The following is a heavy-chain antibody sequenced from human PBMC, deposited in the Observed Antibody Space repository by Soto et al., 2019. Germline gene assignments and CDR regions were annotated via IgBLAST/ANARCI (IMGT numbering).Heavy chain of an antibody. CDR3: AKQVRCSGDNCRYFDY. J-gene: IGHJ4*02. V-gene: IGHV3-30-3*02. CDR1: GFIFRGYT. D-gene: IGHD2-15*01. CDR2: ISYDGSNE. Sequence: QVQLVESGGDMVQPGRSLRLSCAASGFIFRGYTMNWVRQSPGKGLEWVAAISYDGSNEYYTDSVQGRFTISRDNSKNTLYLQMNSLRPEDTAIYYCAKQVRCSGDNCRYFDYWGQGTLVIVSS.